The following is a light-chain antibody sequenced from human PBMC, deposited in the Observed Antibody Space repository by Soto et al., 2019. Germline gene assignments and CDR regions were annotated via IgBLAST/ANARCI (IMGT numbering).Light chain of an antibody. CDR2: GAS. J-gene: IGKJ4*01. CDR1: QSVSGSY. CDR3: QQYGSSPLT. V-gene: IGKV3-20*01. Sequence: EIVLKQSPGTLSLSPGERATLSCRASQSVSGSYLTWYQQKPGQAPRLLIYGASSRATGIPDRFSGSGSGTDFTLTIIRLEPEDFAVYFCQQYGSSPLTFGGGTKVDI.